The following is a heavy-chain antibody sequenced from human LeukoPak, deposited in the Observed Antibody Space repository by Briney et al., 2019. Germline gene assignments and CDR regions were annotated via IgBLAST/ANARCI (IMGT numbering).Heavy chain of an antibody. CDR1: GFTVSNNY. J-gene: IGHJ4*02. CDR3: AGRRVLDASFDY. V-gene: IGHV3-66*02. Sequence: SGGSLRLSCAASGFTVSNNYMSWVRQAPGKGREWVSVIYSGDNTYYVESVKGRFTISRDNSKNTLFLQMNRLRAEDTAVYYCAGRRVLDASFDYWGQGTLVTVSS. CDR2: IYSGDNT. D-gene: IGHD3-16*01.